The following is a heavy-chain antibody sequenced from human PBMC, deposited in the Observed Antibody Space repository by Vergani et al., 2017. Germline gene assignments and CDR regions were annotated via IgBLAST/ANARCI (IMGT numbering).Heavy chain of an antibody. CDR1: GGSINSHNYY. CDR2: IHTSGSP. D-gene: IGHD2-15*01. CDR3: ARGSCLGGSCYKPLFDY. J-gene: IGHJ4*02. Sequence: QVQLQESGPGLVKPSQTLSLTCTVSGGSINSHNYYWSWIRQPAGKGLEWIGRIHTSGSPNYNPSLQSRVTMSEDTSKNHFSLNLISVTAAYTAVYFCARGSCLGGSCYKPLFDYWGQGILVTVSS. V-gene: IGHV4-61*02.